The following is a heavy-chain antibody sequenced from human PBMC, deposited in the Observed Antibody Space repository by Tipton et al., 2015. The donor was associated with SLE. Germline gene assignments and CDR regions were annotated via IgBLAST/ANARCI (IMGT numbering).Heavy chain of an antibody. J-gene: IGHJ4*02. CDR3: ARGRYCSSASCSYYFDY. V-gene: IGHV4-34*01. D-gene: IGHD2-2*01. Sequence: TLSLTCAVYGGSFSGYYWRWIRQPPGKGLEWIGEINHSGSTNYNPSLKSRVTISIDTSKNQFSLKVSSVTAADTAVYYCARGRYCSSASCSYYFDYWGQGTLVTVSS. CDR1: GGSFSGYY. CDR2: INHSGST.